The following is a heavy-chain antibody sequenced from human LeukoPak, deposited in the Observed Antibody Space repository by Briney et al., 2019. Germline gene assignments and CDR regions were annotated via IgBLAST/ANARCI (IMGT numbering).Heavy chain of an antibody. V-gene: IGHV1-69*05. CDR3: ARVRRTAMANNWFDP. Sequence: ASVKVSCKASGGTFSSYAISWVRQAPGQGLEWMGGIIPIFGTANYAQKFQGRVTITTDESTSTAYMELSSLRSEDTAVYYCARVRRTAMANNWFDPWGQGTLVTVSS. J-gene: IGHJ5*02. D-gene: IGHD5-18*01. CDR2: IIPIFGTA. CDR1: GGTFSSYA.